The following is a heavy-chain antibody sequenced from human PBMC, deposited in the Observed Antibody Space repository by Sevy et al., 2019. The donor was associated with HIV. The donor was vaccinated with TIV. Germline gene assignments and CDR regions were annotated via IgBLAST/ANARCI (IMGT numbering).Heavy chain of an antibody. D-gene: IGHD3-16*02. Sequence: GASVKVSCKASGYTFTSYGISWVRQAPGQGLEWMGWMSAYNGNTNYAQKLQGRVTMTTDTSTSTAYMELRSLRSDDTAVYYCASSRFGITFGGVIVQNDAFDIWGQGTMVTVSS. J-gene: IGHJ3*02. CDR2: MSAYNGNT. CDR3: ASSRFGITFGGVIVQNDAFDI. CDR1: GYTFTSYG. V-gene: IGHV1-18*01.